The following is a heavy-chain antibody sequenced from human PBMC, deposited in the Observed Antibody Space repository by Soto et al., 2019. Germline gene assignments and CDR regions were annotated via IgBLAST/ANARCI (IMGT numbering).Heavy chain of an antibody. CDR1: GFTFSSYS. CDR3: ARGQDLYYDFWEFGDDAFDI. CDR2: ISSSSSYI. V-gene: IGHV3-21*01. Sequence: EVQLVESGGGLVKPGGSLRLSCAASGFTFSSYSMNWVRQAPGKGLEWVSSISSSSSYIYYADSVKGRFTISRDNAKNSLYLQMNSLGAEDTAVYYCARGQDLYYDFWEFGDDAFDIWGQGTMVTVSS. D-gene: IGHD3-3*01. J-gene: IGHJ3*02.